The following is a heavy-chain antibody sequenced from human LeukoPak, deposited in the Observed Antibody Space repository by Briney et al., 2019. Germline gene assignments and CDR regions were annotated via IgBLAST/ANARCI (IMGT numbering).Heavy chain of an antibody. V-gene: IGHV3-9*01. Sequence: SLRLSCAASGFTFDDYAMHSVRQAPGKGLEWVSGISWNSGSIGYANSVKGRFTISRDNAKNSLYLQMNSLRAEDTALYYCAKDAAAAPVGYFDYWGQGTLVTVSS. CDR1: GFTFDDYA. D-gene: IGHD6-13*01. J-gene: IGHJ4*02. CDR3: AKDAAAAPVGYFDY. CDR2: ISWNSGSI.